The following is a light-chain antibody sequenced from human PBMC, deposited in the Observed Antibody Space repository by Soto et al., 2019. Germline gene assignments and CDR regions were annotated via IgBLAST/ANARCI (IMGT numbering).Light chain of an antibody. Sequence: QSALSQPHSVSGSPGQSVTISCTGTSSDIGAYDYVSWYQQHPGKAPKLMIYGVNKRPSGVSNRFSGSKSGNTASLTISGLQAEDEADYYCSSYTSSSTRVVFGGGTKLTVL. V-gene: IGLV2-14*03. CDR1: SSDIGAYDY. CDR3: SSYTSSSTRVV. J-gene: IGLJ2*01. CDR2: GVN.